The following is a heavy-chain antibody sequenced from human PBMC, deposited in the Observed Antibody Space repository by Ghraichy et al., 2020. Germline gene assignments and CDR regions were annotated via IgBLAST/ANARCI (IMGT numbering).Heavy chain of an antibody. Sequence: GGSLRLSCAASGFTFRNHWMTWVRQAPGKGLAWVANIRQDGGEQHYVDSAKGRFTISRDNAKNILYLQMNSLRAEDTAVYYCARHSASWDFDLWGRGTLVTVSS. CDR2: IRQDGGEQ. CDR1: GFTFRNHW. J-gene: IGHJ2*01. CDR3: ARHSASWDFDL. V-gene: IGHV3-7*01.